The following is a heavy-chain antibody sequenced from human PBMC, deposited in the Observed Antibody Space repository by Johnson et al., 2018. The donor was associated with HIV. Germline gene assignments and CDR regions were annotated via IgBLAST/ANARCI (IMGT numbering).Heavy chain of an antibody. CDR1: GFTFSSYA. Sequence: HVQLVESGGGLVKPGGSLRLSCAASGFTFSSYAMHWVRQAPGKGLEWLAVISYYVPHKYQADSVKGRFTISRDNSKNTLYLQMNSLRAEDTAVYYCARSWELGETAFDIWGQGTMVTVSS. CDR2: ISYYVPHK. D-gene: IGHD1-26*01. V-gene: IGHV3-30*04. CDR3: ARSWELGETAFDI. J-gene: IGHJ3*02.